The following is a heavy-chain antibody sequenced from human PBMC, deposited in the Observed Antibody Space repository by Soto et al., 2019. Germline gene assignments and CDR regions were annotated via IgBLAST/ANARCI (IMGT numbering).Heavy chain of an antibody. CDR2: LIPIFGTA. V-gene: IGHV1-69*01. CDR3: ARGLRYFDWLSPLYYYYYGRDV. J-gene: IGHJ6*02. CDR1: GGTFSSYA. D-gene: IGHD3-9*01. Sequence: QVQLVQSGAEVKKPGSSVKVSCKASGGTFSSYAISWVRQAPGQGLEWMGGLIPIFGTANYAQKFQGRVTITADESTSTAYMELSSLSSEDTAVYYCARGLRYFDWLSPLYYYYYGRDVWGQGTTVTVSS.